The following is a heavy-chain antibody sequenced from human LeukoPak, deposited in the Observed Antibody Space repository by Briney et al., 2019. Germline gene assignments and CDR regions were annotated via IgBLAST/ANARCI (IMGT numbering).Heavy chain of an antibody. CDR3: AKGKSGYLKYYFDY. J-gene: IGHJ4*02. Sequence: GGSLRLSCAASGFTFDDYAMHGVRQAPGKGLEGVSGISWNSGSIGYADSVKGRFTISRDNAKNSLYLQMNSLRAEGTALYYCAKGKSGYLKYYFDYWGQGTLVTVSS. D-gene: IGHD5-12*01. CDR2: ISWNSGSI. V-gene: IGHV3-9*01. CDR1: GFTFDDYA.